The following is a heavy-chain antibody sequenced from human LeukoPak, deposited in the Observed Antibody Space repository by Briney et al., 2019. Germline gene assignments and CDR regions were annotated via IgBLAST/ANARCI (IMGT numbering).Heavy chain of an antibody. D-gene: IGHD6-19*01. V-gene: IGHV1-2*02. CDR3: ARVEAVADNWFDP. J-gene: IGHJ5*02. Sequence: ASVKVSCKASGYTFTGYYMHWVRQAPGQGLEWMGWINPNSGGTNYAQKFQGRVTMTRDTSISTAYMELSRLRSDDTAVYYCARVEAVADNWFDPWGQGTLVTVSS. CDR1: GYTFTGYY. CDR2: INPNSGGT.